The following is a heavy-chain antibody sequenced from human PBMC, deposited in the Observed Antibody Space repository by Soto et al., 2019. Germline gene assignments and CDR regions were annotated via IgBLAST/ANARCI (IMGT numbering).Heavy chain of an antibody. D-gene: IGHD6-19*01. CDR2: IYYSGST. J-gene: IGHJ4*02. Sequence: SETLSLTCTVSGGSISSSSYYWGWIRQPPGKGLEWIGSIYYSGSTYYNPSLKSRVTISVDTSKNKFSLKLSSVTAADTAVYYCARHGGIAVAGTFLGWGQGTLVTVSS. V-gene: IGHV4-39*01. CDR1: GGSISSSSYY. CDR3: ARHGGIAVAGTFLG.